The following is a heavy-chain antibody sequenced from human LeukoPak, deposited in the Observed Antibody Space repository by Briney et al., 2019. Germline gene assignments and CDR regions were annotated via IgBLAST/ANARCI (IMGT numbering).Heavy chain of an antibody. CDR3: AKDIKQLVGFDY. Sequence: GGSLRLSCAASGFTFSNYKMNWVRQAPGKGLEWVSYISSSGSIIYYSDSVKGRFTISRDNSKNTLYLQMNSLRAEDTAVYYCAKDIKQLVGFDYWGQGTLVTVSS. CDR1: GFTFSNYK. V-gene: IGHV3-48*03. J-gene: IGHJ4*02. D-gene: IGHD6-6*01. CDR2: ISSSGSII.